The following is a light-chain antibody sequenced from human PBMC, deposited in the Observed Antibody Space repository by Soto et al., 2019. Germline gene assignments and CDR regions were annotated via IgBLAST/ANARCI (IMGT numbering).Light chain of an antibody. V-gene: IGKV3-15*01. CDR1: QSVSSS. CDR2: GAS. J-gene: IGKJ4*01. CDR3: QQYNAWPLT. Sequence: EVVMTQSPATLSVSPGERATLSCKASQSVSSSLAWYQQNPGQAPRLLIYGASTRAAGGPARFSGSGSGTEFTLTISSLQSEDSAVYYCQQYNAWPLTFGGGTKVEIK.